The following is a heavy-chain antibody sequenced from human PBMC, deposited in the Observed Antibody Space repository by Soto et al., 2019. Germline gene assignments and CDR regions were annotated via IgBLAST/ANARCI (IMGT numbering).Heavy chain of an antibody. V-gene: IGHV1-69*01. D-gene: IGHD2-15*01. CDR2: IIPIFGTA. Sequence: QVQLVQSGAEVKKPGSSVKVSCKASGGTFSSYAISWVRQAPGQGLEWMGGIIPIFGTANYAQKFQGRVTITADESTSTAYMELSCLRSEDTAVYYCARDLGYCSGGSCPHSFDYWGQGTLVTVSS. CDR3: ARDLGYCSGGSCPHSFDY. J-gene: IGHJ4*02. CDR1: GGTFSSYA.